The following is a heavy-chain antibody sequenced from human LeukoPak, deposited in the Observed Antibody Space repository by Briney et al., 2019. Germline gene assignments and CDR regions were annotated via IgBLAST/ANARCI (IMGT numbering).Heavy chain of an antibody. CDR2: IIPIFGTA. D-gene: IGHD4-11*01. CDR1: EGTFSSYA. J-gene: IGHJ5*02. CDR3: AREAELPYRTLQYNWFDP. Sequence: GSSVKVSCKASEGTFSSYAISWVRQAPGQGLEWMGGIIPIFGTANYAQKFQGRVTITTDESTSTAYMELSSLRSEDTAVYYCAREAELPYRTLQYNWFDPWGQGTLVTVSS. V-gene: IGHV1-69*05.